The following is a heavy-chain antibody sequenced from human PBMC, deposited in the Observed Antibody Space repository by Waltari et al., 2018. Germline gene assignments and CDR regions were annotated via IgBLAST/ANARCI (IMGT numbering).Heavy chain of an antibody. D-gene: IGHD3-10*01. V-gene: IGHV4-39*01. J-gene: IGHJ4*02. CDR2: VYSSGSP. CDR3: ARQSYGSGTYEFDF. CDR1: GGSVRAGIYY. Sequence: QVQLPESGPRLVQPSETLSLTCTVSGGSVRAGIYYWAWIRQPPGKGLEWIGSVYSSGSPHYKSSLKSRVTMSVDMSKNQFSLRLTSVTAADTATYYCARQSYGSGTYEFDFWGQGALVTVSS.